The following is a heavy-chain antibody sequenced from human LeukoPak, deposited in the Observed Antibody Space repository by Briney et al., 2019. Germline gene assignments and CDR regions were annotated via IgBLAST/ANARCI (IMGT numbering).Heavy chain of an antibody. CDR1: GFTVSSNY. CDR3: ARARSDYYDSSGYSFDY. Sequence: GGSLRLSCAASGFTVSSNYMSWVRQAPGKGLEWVSVIYSGGSTYYADSVKGRFTISRDNSKNTLYLQMNSLRAEDTAVYYCARARSDYYDSSGYSFDYWGQGTLVTVSS. D-gene: IGHD3-22*01. J-gene: IGHJ4*02. CDR2: IYSGGST. V-gene: IGHV3-53*01.